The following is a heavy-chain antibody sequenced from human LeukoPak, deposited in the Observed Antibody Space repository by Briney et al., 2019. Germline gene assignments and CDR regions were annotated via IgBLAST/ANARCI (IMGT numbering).Heavy chain of an antibody. CDR3: TRIDIAVASAFILDAFGI. Sequence: GGSLRLSCAGSGFTPSNCATSWVRQAPGRGLEWVANIKEDGSETYYLDSVKGRFTISRDNAKNSVYLQMNSLRAEDTAVYYCTRIDIAVASAFILDAFGIWGQGTMVTVSS. V-gene: IGHV3-7*01. D-gene: IGHD2-2*01. CDR1: GFTPSNCA. J-gene: IGHJ3*02. CDR2: IKEDGSET.